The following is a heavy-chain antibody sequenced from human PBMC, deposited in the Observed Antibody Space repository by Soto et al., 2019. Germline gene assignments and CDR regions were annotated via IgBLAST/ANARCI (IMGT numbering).Heavy chain of an antibody. Sequence: SETLSLTCTVSGGSISSYYWSWIRQPPGKGLEWIGYIYYSGSTNYNPSLKSRVTISVDTSKNQFSLKLSSVTAADTAVYYCARGGYCTNGVCYKEWDYYYYYMDVWGKGTTVTVSS. J-gene: IGHJ6*03. CDR3: ARGGYCTNGVCYKEWDYYYYYMDV. V-gene: IGHV4-59*08. CDR2: IYYSGST. D-gene: IGHD2-8*01. CDR1: GGSISSYY.